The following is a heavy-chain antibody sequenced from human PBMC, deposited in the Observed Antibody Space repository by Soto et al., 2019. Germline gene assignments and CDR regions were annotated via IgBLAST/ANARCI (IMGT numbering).Heavy chain of an antibody. CDR3: AKDPAPLVVIWYNWFDP. Sequence: SLSLSCAASGFTFSSYGMHWVRQAPGKGLEWVAVISYDGSNKYYADSVKGRFTISRDNSKNTLYLQMNSLRAEDTAVYYCAKDPAPLVVIWYNWFDPWGQGTLVTVSS. CDR1: GFTFSSYG. CDR2: ISYDGSNK. V-gene: IGHV3-30*18. D-gene: IGHD2-21*01. J-gene: IGHJ5*02.